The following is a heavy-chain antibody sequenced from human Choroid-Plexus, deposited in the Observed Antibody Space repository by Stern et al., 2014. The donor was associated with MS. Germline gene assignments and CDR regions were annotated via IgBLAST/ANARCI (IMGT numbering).Heavy chain of an antibody. CDR1: GFTFGSCA. D-gene: IGHD2/OR15-2a*01. CDR3: AKDRQYLTYFFDH. J-gene: IGHJ5*02. Sequence: MQLVESGGGVVQPGRPLRLSCVASGFTFGSCAMHWVRQAPGKGLEWVAGVSYDGSNKYYADSVKGRFTISRDNSQNTLYMQMSSLRPEDTAVYYCAKDRQYLTYFFDHWGQGSLVTVPS. V-gene: IGHV3-30*18. CDR2: VSYDGSNK.